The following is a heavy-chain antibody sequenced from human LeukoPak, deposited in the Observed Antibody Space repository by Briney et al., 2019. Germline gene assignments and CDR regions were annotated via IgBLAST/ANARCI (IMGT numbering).Heavy chain of an antibody. CDR3: AKTLGSSGWYYFDY. J-gene: IGHJ4*02. D-gene: IGHD6-19*01. V-gene: IGHV3-23*01. CDR2: ISGSGGST. CDR1: GFTFSSYA. Sequence: GGSLRLSCAASGFTFSSYAMSWVRQAPGKGLEWVSAISGSGGSTYYADSVKGRFTISRDNSRNTLYLQMNSLRAEDTAVYYCAKTLGSSGWYYFDYWGQGTLVTVSS.